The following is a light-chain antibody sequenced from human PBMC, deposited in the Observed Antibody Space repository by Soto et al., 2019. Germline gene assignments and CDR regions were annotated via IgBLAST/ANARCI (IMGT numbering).Light chain of an antibody. V-gene: IGKV1-9*01. CDR2: AAS. J-gene: IGKJ4*01. Sequence: DIQLTQSPSFLSASVGDRVTITRRASQGISSYLAWYQQKPGKVPKLLIYAASTLQTGVPSRISGSGSGTEFTLTISSLQPEDFATYYCQQLNTYPLTFGGGTKVEIK. CDR1: QGISSY. CDR3: QQLNTYPLT.